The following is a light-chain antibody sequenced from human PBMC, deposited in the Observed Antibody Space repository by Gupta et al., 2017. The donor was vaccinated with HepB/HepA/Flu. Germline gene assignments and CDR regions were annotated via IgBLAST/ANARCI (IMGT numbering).Light chain of an antibody. Sequence: QSALTQPRSVSVSPGQSVTISCTGTSSGVGDYTYVSWYQQHPGKAPELMIYDGNKRPSGVPDCFSGCKSGNTASLTISGLQTEDEADDYCCSYAGSHTAVFGGGTKLTVL. J-gene: IGLJ2*01. CDR3: CSYAGSHTAV. CDR1: SSGVGDYTY. V-gene: IGLV2-11*01. CDR2: DGN.